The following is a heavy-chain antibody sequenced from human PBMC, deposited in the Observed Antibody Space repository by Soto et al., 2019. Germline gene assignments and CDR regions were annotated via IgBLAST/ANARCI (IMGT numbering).Heavy chain of an antibody. J-gene: IGHJ5*02. V-gene: IGHV1-24*01. CDR1: GYTLNEVA. CDR3: TTYHGDYNFDH. CDR2: FDPDEAET. D-gene: IGHD4-17*01. Sequence: QVHLDQPGAEVKKPGASVKVSSKVSGYTLNEVARHWVRQAPGKGLEWLGGFDPDEAETIYAQHFQGRVTMTEDTSTDTVYMELSSLRSEDTALYFCTTYHGDYNFDHWGQGTLVTVSS.